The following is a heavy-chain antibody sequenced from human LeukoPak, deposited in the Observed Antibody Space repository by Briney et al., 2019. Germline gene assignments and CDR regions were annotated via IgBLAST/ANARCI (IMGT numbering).Heavy chain of an antibody. J-gene: IGHJ4*02. Sequence: GGSLRLSCAASGFIVRDFWMAWVRQAPGKGLEWVAHIKEDRTADYYVDSVKGRFTISKDDGKNPLHLQMNSLRVEDTAVYYCVRGGWELDYWGQGTLVTVSS. CDR1: GFIVRDFW. CDR2: IKEDRTAD. D-gene: IGHD4-23*01. CDR3: VRGGWELDY. V-gene: IGHV3-7*01.